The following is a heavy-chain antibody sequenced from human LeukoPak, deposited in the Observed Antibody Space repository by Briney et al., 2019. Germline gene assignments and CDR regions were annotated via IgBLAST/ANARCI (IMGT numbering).Heavy chain of an antibody. CDR2: IWYDGSNK. D-gene: IGHD5-18*01. CDR3: AREDSYGFGIDY. CDR1: GFTFSSYW. V-gene: IGHV3-33*08. Sequence: GGSLRLSCAASGFTFSSYWMSWVREAPGKGLEWVALIWYDGSNKYYADSVKGRFTISRDNAKNSLYLQMNSLRAEDTAVYYCAREDSYGFGIDYWGQGTLVTVSS. J-gene: IGHJ4*02.